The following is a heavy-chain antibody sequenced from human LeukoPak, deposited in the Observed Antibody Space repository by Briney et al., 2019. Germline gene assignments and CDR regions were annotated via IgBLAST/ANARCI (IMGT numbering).Heavy chain of an antibody. CDR1: GVTFSSYW. CDR2: ISTDGSRT. CDR3: AKWNWNDVN. Sequence: GGSLRLSCAASGVTFSSYWMHWVRQAPGKGLVWVSRISTDGSRTSYADSVKGRFTISRDNSKNTLYLQMNSLRAEDTAVYYCAKWNWNDVNWGQGTLVTVSS. V-gene: IGHV3-74*01. D-gene: IGHD1-1*01. J-gene: IGHJ4*02.